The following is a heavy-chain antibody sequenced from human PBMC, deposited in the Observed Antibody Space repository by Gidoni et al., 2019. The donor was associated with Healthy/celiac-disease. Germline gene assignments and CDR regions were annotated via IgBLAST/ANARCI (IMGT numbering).Heavy chain of an antibody. CDR3: ARADYGDRFFAFDI. Sequence: EVQLVESGGGLIQPGGSLRLSCAASGFTLSSNYMSWVRQAPGKGLEWVSVIYSGGSTYYADSVKGRFTISRDNSKNTLYLQMNSLRAEDTAVYYCARADYGDRFFAFDIWGQGTMVTVSS. V-gene: IGHV3-53*01. J-gene: IGHJ3*02. D-gene: IGHD4-17*01. CDR1: GFTLSSNY. CDR2: IYSGGST.